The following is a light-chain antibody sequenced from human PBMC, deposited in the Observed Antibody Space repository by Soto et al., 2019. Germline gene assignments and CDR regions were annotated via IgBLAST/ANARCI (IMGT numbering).Light chain of an antibody. CDR3: QHYGDSPWT. CDR2: GAS. Sequence: EIVMTQSPATLSVSPGEGATLSCRASQSVSSKLAWYQQKPGQAPRLLIYGASTRATGIPDRFSASGSGTDFTLTISRLEPEDFAVYVCQHYGDSPWTFGQGTKVDIK. CDR1: QSVSSK. V-gene: IGKV3-20*01. J-gene: IGKJ1*01.